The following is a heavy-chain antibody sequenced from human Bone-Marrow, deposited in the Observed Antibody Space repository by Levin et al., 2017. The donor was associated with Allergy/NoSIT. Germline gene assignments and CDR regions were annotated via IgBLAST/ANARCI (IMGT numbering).Heavy chain of an antibody. J-gene: IGHJ4*02. CDR3: ARDYDFWSAYAQQTPPRGH. CDR2: IWYDGSNA. D-gene: IGHD3-3*01. Sequence: GGSLRLSCAASGFNFRIYGMHWVRQAPGKGLEWVAVIWYDGSNAYYADSVKGRFTISRDNSNNTLYLEMSSLRVEDTAVYYCARDYDFWSAYAQQTPPRGHWGQGTLVIVSS. V-gene: IGHV3-33*01. CDR1: GFNFRIYG.